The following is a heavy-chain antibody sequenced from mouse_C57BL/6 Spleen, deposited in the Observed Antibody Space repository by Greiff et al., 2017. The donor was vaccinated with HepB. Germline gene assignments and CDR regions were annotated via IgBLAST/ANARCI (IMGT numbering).Heavy chain of an antibody. V-gene: IGHV1-55*01. CDR3: ARSLITTVVGY. CDR1: GYTFTSYW. D-gene: IGHD1-1*01. CDR2: IYPGSGST. J-gene: IGHJ2*01. Sequence: QVQLKQPGAELVKPGASVKMSCKASGYTFTSYWITWVKQRPGQGLEWIGDIYPGSGSTNYNEKFKSKATLTVDTSSSTAYMQLSSLTSEDSAVYYCARSLITTVVGYWGQGTTLTVSS.